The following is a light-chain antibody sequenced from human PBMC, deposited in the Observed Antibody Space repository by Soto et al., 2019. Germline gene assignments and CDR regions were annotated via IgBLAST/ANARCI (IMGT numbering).Light chain of an antibody. V-gene: IGKV1-5*01. J-gene: IGKJ2*01. CDR1: QSISSW. CDR2: DAS. CDR3: QQYNRYTVT. Sequence: DIQMTQSPSTLSASVGDRVTITCRASQSISSWLAWYQQKPGKAPKLLIYDASNVESGVPSRFSGSGSGTEFTLTISSLQPDDFATYYGQQYNRYTVTCGQGHELEIK.